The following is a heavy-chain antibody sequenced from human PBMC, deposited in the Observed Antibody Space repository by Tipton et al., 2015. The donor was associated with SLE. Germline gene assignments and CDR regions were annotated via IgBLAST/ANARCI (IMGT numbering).Heavy chain of an antibody. Sequence: GSLRLSCAASGFTFSDYYMSWIRQAPGKGLEWVSYISSSGSTIYYADSVKGRFTISRDNAKNSLYLQMNSLRAEDTAVYYCSKGAMVQGVSGWFDPWGQGTLVTVSS. CDR1: GFTFSDYY. CDR2: ISSSGSTI. CDR3: SKGAMVQGVSGWFDP. V-gene: IGHV3-11*01. J-gene: IGHJ5*02. D-gene: IGHD3-10*01.